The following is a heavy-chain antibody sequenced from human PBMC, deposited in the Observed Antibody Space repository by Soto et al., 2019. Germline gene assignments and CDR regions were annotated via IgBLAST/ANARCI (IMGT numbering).Heavy chain of an antibody. CDR1: GFTVSSNY. J-gene: IGHJ3*02. CDR3: ARVNYYGSNDAFDI. V-gene: IGHV3-53*04. CDR2: IYSGGST. D-gene: IGHD3-10*01. Sequence: LRLSCAASGFTVSSNYMSWVRQAPGKGLEWVSVIYSGGSTYYADSVKGRFTISRHNSKNTLYLQMNSLRAEDTAVYYCARVNYYGSNDAFDIWGQGTMVTVSS.